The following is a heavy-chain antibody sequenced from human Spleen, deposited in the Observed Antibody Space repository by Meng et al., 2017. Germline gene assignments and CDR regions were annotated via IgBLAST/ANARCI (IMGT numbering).Heavy chain of an antibody. J-gene: IGHJ4*02. Sequence: QGQLQQWGAGLLKPPETLSPTCSVYGGSFSGYYWSWIRQPPGKGLEWIGEINHSGSTNYNPSLESRATISVDTSQNNLSLKLSSVTAADSAVYYCARGPTTMAHDFDYWGQGTLVTVSS. CDR3: ARGPTTMAHDFDY. CDR1: GGSFSGYY. D-gene: IGHD4-11*01. CDR2: INHSGST. V-gene: IGHV4-34*01.